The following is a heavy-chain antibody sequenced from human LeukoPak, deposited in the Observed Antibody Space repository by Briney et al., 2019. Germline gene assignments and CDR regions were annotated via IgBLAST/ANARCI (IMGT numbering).Heavy chain of an antibody. CDR1: GGSITSSK. J-gene: IGHJ4*02. Sequence: ASETLSLTCSVSGGSITSSKWSWIRHFPGKGLEWIGYVHHSGTSRYNPSLESRVTMSLDTSENQFSLILKSVTAADTALYYCAGAEVDWLRSPGTLYYIHSWGQGTLVTVSS. CDR2: VHHSGTS. CDR3: AGAEVDWLRSPGTLYYIHS. D-gene: IGHD3-9*01. V-gene: IGHV4-59*01.